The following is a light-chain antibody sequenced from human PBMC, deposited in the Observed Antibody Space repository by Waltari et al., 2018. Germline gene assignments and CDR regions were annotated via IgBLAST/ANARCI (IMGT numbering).Light chain of an antibody. J-gene: IGLJ2*01. Sequence: QSALTQPASVSGSPGQSITIPCTGTSSDVGGYNYVSWYQQHPGKAPKLMIYDVSNRPSGVSNPFSGSNSGNTASLTISGLQAEDEADYYCSSYISSSTLELFGGGTSLTVL. CDR2: DVS. CDR1: SSDVGGYNY. CDR3: SSYISSSTLEL. V-gene: IGLV2-14*03.